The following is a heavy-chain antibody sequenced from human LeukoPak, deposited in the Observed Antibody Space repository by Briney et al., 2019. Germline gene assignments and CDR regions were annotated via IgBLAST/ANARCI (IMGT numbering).Heavy chain of an antibody. D-gene: IGHD6-13*01. Sequence: SETLSLTCTVSGGSISSSSYYWGWIRQPPGKGLEWIGSIYYSGRTYYNPSLKSRVTISVDTSKNQFSLKLSSVTAADTAVYYCARSLARDSSSWYQSDYWGQGTLVTVSS. J-gene: IGHJ4*02. CDR3: ARSLARDSSSWYQSDY. CDR1: GGSISSSSYY. V-gene: IGHV4-39*01. CDR2: IYYSGRT.